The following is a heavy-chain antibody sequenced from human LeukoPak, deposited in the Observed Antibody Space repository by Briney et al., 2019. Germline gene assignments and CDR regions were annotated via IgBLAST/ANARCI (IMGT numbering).Heavy chain of an antibody. J-gene: IGHJ4*02. CDR2: IGSSGSTI. D-gene: IGHD1-26*01. CDR1: GFTFSSYE. Sequence: HAGGSLRLSCAASGFTFSSYEMNWVRQAPGKGLEWVSYIGSSGSTIYYADSVKGRFTISRDNAKNSLYLQMNSLRAEDTAVYYCARAERGRGRYSYYFDYWGQGTLVTVSS. CDR3: ARAERGRGRYSYYFDY. V-gene: IGHV3-48*03.